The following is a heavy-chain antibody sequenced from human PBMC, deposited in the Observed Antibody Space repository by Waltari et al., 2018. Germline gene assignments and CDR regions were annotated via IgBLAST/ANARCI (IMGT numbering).Heavy chain of an antibody. CDR3: AAYLPDWGRGRDY. Sequence: QVQLQESGPGLVKPSETLSLPCAVSGHSISSTFYWGWIRQSPGKGLEWIANIYHSGSTYYNPSLKSRVPISLDTSKNRFSLNLRSVTAADTAVYYCAAYLPDWGRGRDYWGQGTLVTVSS. D-gene: IGHD7-27*01. V-gene: IGHV4-38-2*01. CDR1: GHSISSTFY. CDR2: IYHSGST. J-gene: IGHJ4*02.